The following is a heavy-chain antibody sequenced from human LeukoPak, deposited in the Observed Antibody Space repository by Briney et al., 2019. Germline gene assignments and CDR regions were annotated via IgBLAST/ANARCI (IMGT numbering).Heavy chain of an antibody. CDR2: IYTSGST. D-gene: IGHD1-26*01. CDR3: ASEARSGSYFDY. CDR1: GGSISSYY. V-gene: IGHV4-4*07. J-gene: IGHJ4*02. Sequence: SETLSLTCTVSGGSISSYYWSWIRQPAGKGLDWIGRIYTSGSTNYNPSLKSRVTMSVDTSKNQFSMKLSSVTAADTAVYYCASEARSGSYFDYWGQGTLVTVSS.